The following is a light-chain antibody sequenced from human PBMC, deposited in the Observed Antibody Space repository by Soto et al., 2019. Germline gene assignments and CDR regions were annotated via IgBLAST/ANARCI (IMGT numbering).Light chain of an antibody. CDR3: QYHGSSPIT. V-gene: IGKV3-20*01. CDR2: AAS. CDR1: QSVSNNY. Sequence: EIVLTQSPGTLSLSPGERATLSCRASQSVSNNYLAWYQQKPGQAPRLLIFAASSRASGIPDRFSGSGSGTDFTLTISRLEPEDFALFYCQYHGSSPITFGQGTRLEI. J-gene: IGKJ5*01.